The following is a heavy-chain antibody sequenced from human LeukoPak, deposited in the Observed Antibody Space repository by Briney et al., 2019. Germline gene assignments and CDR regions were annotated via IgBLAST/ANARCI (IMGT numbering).Heavy chain of an antibody. Sequence: SETLSLTCTVSGDSISSYYWSWIRQPPGKGLEWIGYIYSSGSTKYNPSLKSRVTMSVDTSKNQFSLKLSSVTAADTAVYFCAREGTTGWAFWGPGTLVTVSS. CDR1: GDSISSYY. CDR2: IYSSGST. D-gene: IGHD1-1*01. CDR3: AREGTTGWAF. J-gene: IGHJ4*02. V-gene: IGHV4-59*01.